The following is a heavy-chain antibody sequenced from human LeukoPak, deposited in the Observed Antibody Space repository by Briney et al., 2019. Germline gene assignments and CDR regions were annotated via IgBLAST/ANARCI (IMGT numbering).Heavy chain of an antibody. D-gene: IGHD3-10*01. CDR3: ARKIFGSGSYPDF. CDR2: IWHDGSHK. J-gene: IGHJ4*02. Sequence: GRSLRLSCTASGFAFNTYAMHWVRQAPRQGLEWVALIWHDGSHKFYSNSVRGQFTICRDNSKNTVSLQMNNLRPEDTAVYYCARKIFGSGSYPDFWGQGTLVTVSS. CDR1: GFAFNTYA. V-gene: IGHV3-33*01.